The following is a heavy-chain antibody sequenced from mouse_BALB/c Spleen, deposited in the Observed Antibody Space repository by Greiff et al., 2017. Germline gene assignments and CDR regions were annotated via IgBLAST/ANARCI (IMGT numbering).Heavy chain of an antibody. V-gene: IGHV1S137*01. CDR1: GYTFTDYA. CDR2: ISTYYGDA. CDR3: ARGGSPHYAMDY. J-gene: IGHJ4*01. D-gene: IGHD1-1*02. Sequence: QVQLKESGAELVRPGVSVKISCKGSGYTFTDYAMHWVKQSHAKSLEWIGVISTYYGDASYNQKFKGKATMTVDKSSSTAYMELARLTSEDSAIYYCARGGSPHYAMDYWGQGTSVTVSS.